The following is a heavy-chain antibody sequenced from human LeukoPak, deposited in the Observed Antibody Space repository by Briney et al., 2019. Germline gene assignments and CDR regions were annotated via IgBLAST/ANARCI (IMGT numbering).Heavy chain of an antibody. D-gene: IGHD3-22*01. CDR3: AKEAKITMIVVVITLFDY. CDR2: ISGSGGST. Sequence: GGSLRLSCAASGFTFSSYAMSWVRQAPGKGLEWVSAISGSGGSTYYADSVKGRFTISRDNSKNTLYLQMNSLRAEDTAVYYCAKEAKITMIVVVITLFDYWGQGTLVTVSS. J-gene: IGHJ4*02. CDR1: GFTFSSYA. V-gene: IGHV3-23*01.